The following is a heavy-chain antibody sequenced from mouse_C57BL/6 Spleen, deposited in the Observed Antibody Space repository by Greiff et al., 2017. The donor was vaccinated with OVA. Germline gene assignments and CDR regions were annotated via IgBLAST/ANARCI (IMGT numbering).Heavy chain of an antibody. Sequence: EVQLQQSGPVLVKPGASVKMSFKASGYTFTDYYMNWVKQSHGKSLEWIGVINPYNGGTSYNQKFKGKATLTVDKSSSTAYMELNSLTSEDSAVYYCASYGNSAWFAYWGQGTLVTVSA. J-gene: IGHJ3*01. CDR3: ASYGNSAWFAY. CDR1: GYTFTDYY. V-gene: IGHV1-19*01. CDR2: INPYNGGT. D-gene: IGHD2-1*01.